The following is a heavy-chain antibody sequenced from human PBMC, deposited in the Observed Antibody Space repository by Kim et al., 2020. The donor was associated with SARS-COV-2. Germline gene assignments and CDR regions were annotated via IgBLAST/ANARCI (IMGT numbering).Heavy chain of an antibody. J-gene: IGHJ4*02. V-gene: IGHV3-33*06. D-gene: IGHD4-17*01. Sequence: GGSLRLSCAASGFTFSSYGMHWVRQAPGKGLEWVAVIWYDGSNKYYADSVKGRFTISRDNSKNTLYLQMNSLRAEDTAVYYCAKGGYGGEIHLDYWGQGTLVTVSS. CDR3: AKGGYGGEIHLDY. CDR1: GFTFSSYG. CDR2: IWYDGSNK.